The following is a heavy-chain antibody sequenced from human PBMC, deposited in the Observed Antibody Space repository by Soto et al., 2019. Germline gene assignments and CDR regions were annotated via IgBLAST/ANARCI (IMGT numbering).Heavy chain of an antibody. Sequence: GASVKVSCKVSGYTLTELSMHCVRQAPGKGLECMGGFYPEDVETIYSHKFEGRVTMTEDTSTDTAYMELSSLRSEDTAVYYCATAERWLHTESEGLRYWGQGTVVTVSS. CDR3: ATAERWLHTESEGLRY. CDR1: GYTLTELS. D-gene: IGHD5-12*01. V-gene: IGHV1-24*01. CDR2: FYPEDVET. J-gene: IGHJ4*02.